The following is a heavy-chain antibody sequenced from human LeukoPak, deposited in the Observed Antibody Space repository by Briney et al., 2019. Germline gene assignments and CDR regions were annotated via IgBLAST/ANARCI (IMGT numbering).Heavy chain of an antibody. CDR1: GFTFSGSA. J-gene: IGHJ3*02. Sequence: GGSLRLSCAASGFTFSGSAMHWVRQASGKGLEWVGRIRSKANSYATAYAASVKGRFTISRDDSKNTAYLQMNSLKTEDTAVYYCTRGLPYYYDRSGYPVDAFDIWGQGTMVTVSS. D-gene: IGHD3-22*01. V-gene: IGHV3-73*01. CDR3: TRGLPYYYDRSGYPVDAFDI. CDR2: IRSKANSYAT.